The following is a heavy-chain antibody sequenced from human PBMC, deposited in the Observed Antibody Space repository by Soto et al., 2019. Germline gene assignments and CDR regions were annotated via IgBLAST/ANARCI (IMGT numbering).Heavy chain of an antibody. CDR3: AAGYVYYDSSGYYNGQLYYYGMDV. CDR1: GFTFTSSA. CDR2: IVVGSGNT. D-gene: IGHD3-22*01. J-gene: IGHJ6*02. V-gene: IGHV1-58*01. Sequence: SVKVSCKASGFTFTSSAVQWVRQARGQRLEWIGWIVVGSGNTNYAQKFQERVTITRDMSTSTAYMELSSLRSEDTAVYYCAAGYVYYDSSGYYNGQLYYYGMDVWGQGTTVTVSS.